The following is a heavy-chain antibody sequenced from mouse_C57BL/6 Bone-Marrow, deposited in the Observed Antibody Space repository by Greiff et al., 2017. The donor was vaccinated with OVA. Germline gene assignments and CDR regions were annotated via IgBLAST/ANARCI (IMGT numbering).Heavy chain of an antibody. J-gene: IGHJ4*01. Sequence: EVQLQQSVAELVRPGASVKLSCTASGFTITNNYMHWVKQRPEQGLEWIGRIDPANGKTKYAPKFQCKATITADTSSSTAYLQLSSLTAEDTAIYYCAVRGSSYGYAMDYWGQGTSVTVSS. CDR1: GFTITNNY. D-gene: IGHD1-1*01. V-gene: IGHV14-3*01. CDR2: IDPANGKT. CDR3: AVRGSSYGYAMDY.